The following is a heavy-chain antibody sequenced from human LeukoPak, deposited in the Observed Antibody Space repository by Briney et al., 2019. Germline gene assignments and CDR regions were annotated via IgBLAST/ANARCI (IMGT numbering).Heavy chain of an antibody. Sequence: GGSLRRSCAASGFTFSDYYINWIRQAPGKGLEWLSYISSGSIYTNYADSVKGRFTISRDNAKNSLYLQMNSLRAEDTAVYYCARKTGYSRGNAFDIWGQGTMVTVSS. J-gene: IGHJ3*02. CDR1: GFTFSDYY. CDR2: ISSGSIYT. V-gene: IGHV3-11*03. CDR3: ARKTGYSRGNAFDI. D-gene: IGHD3-9*01.